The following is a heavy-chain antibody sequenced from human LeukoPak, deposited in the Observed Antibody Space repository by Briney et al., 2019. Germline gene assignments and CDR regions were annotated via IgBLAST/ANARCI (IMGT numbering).Heavy chain of an antibody. CDR2: IKSKNVGGTT. Sequence: GGSLRLSCAASGFTFTNAWMNWVRQAPGKGLEWVGRIKSKNVGGTTDYAAPVKGRFTISRDDSKNTVYLQMNSLKIEDTAVYYCTSHAAFDPWGQGTLVTVSS. J-gene: IGHJ5*02. CDR3: TSHAAFDP. V-gene: IGHV3-15*07. CDR1: GFTFTNAW.